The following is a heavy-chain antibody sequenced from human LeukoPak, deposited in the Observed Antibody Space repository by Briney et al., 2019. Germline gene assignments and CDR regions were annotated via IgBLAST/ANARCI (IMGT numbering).Heavy chain of an antibody. CDR1: GFTFSSYA. V-gene: IGHV3-23*01. CDR2: ISGSGGST. CDR3: VKVANIVVVPAAMGIFDY. Sequence: GGSLRLSCAASGFTFSSYAMSWVRQAPGKGLEWVSAISGSGGSTYYADSVKGRFTISRDNSKNTLYLQMNSLRAEDTAVYYCVKVANIVVVPAAMGIFDYWGQGTLVTVSS. D-gene: IGHD2-2*01. J-gene: IGHJ4*02.